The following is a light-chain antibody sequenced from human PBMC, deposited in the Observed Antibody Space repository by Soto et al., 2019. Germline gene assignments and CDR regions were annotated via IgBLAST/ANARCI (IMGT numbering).Light chain of an antibody. CDR3: LQSHDYPFT. V-gene: IGKV1-6*02. CDR2: EAS. Sequence: IQMTQSPSSVSASVGDRFTITCRASEYISDDLAWYQQRPGTAPKLLIYEASTLHSGVPSRFSGVVSGTDFTLTISGLQAEDFTSYFCLQSHDYPFTFGQGTRLEIK. CDR1: EYISDD. J-gene: IGKJ5*01.